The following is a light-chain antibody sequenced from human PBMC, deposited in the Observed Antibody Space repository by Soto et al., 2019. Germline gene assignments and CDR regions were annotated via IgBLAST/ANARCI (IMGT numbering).Light chain of an antibody. J-gene: IGKJ5*01. CDR1: QSIATY. Sequence: SPATLSLSPGERATLSCRASQSIATYLGWYQQKPGQAPRLLIYSASNRATGIPPRFSGSGSGTDFTLTISSLEPEDFSVYYCQQRYNWPVTFGQGTRLEIK. CDR3: QQRYNWPVT. V-gene: IGKV3-11*01. CDR2: SAS.